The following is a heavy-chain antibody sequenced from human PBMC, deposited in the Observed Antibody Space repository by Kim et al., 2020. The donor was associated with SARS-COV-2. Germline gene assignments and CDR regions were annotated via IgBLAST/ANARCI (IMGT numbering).Heavy chain of an antibody. CDR3: SSLPSATLPDAFDV. CDR1: GGSLSDYY. J-gene: IGHJ3*01. V-gene: IGHV4-34*01. CDR2: INLSGKT. Sequence: SETLSLTCTVSGGSLSDYYWNGIRQPPGKGREWIGDINLSGKTTYNPSLKSRVVMSVDMSKKQFSLRMTSVTAADTAVYYCSSLPSATLPDAFDVWGQGAMVTVSS.